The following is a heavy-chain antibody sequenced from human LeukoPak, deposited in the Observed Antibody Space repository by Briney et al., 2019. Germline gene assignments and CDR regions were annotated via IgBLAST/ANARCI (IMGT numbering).Heavy chain of an antibody. CDR1: GYTFTSYG. V-gene: IGHV1-2*02. D-gene: IGHD3-3*01. CDR3: ARDRREQKSFGIDP. J-gene: IGHJ5*02. CDR2: INPNSGGT. Sequence: ASVKVSCKASGYTFTSYGISWVRQAPGQGLEWMGWINPNSGGTNYARKFQGRVTMTRDTSISTAYMELSRLRSDDTAVYYCARDRREQKSFGIDPWGQGTLVTVSS.